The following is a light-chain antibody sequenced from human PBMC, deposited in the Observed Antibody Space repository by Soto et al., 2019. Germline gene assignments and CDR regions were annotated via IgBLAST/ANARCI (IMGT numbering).Light chain of an antibody. Sequence: PTQPRSVSGYPGQSVTISCTGTSSDVGGYNYVSCYQQHPGKAPKLIIYDVSKRPSGVHDRFSGSKSGNTSSLTISVLQAEDEADYYCCSYAGSYVFGTGTKVTAL. CDR2: DVS. CDR1: SSDVGGYNY. V-gene: IGLV2-11*01. J-gene: IGLJ1*01. CDR3: CSYAGSYV.